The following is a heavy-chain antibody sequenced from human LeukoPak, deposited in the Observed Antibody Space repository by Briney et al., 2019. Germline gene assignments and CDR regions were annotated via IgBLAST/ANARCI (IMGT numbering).Heavy chain of an antibody. CDR3: ARRSIGDA. V-gene: IGHV3-11*01. CDR2: IGSSGSDTTI. J-gene: IGHJ5*02. CDR1: GFTFSDYY. Sequence: GGSLRLSCAASGFTFSDYYMSWIRQAPGEGLEWLSYIGSSGSDTTIYYADSVKGRFTISRDNAKNSLYLQMNSLRVEDTAVYYCARRSIGDAWGQGTLVTVSS. D-gene: IGHD6-6*01.